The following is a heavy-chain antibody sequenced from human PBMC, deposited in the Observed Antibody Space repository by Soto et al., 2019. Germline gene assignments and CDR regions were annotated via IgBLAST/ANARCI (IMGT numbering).Heavy chain of an antibody. CDR3: ATPTGYSYYYYGMEV. CDR2: ISVHNGDT. D-gene: IGHD3-9*01. J-gene: IGHJ6*02. CDR1: GSTLTSDG. V-gene: IGHV1-18*01. Sequence: SVKVSCRASGSTLTSDGISCVLQAPGQGLEWVGWISVHNGDTHYAQKFQGRVTMTTDTSTSTAYMELRSLRSDDTAVYYCATPTGYSYYYYGMEVWGQGPTVTVSS.